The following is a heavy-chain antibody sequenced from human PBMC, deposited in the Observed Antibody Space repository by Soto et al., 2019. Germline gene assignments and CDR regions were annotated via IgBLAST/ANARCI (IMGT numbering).Heavy chain of an antibody. Sequence: QVQVQQWGAGLLKPSETLSLTCDVYGGSFSGYYWCWIRQPPGKGLEWIGENNHSGSANYNPSLKSRVTISVDTPKNQIALKLSSVTAADTAVYYCTRVPRWCSGRSCYFDYWGQGTLVTVSS. V-gene: IGHV4-34*01. D-gene: IGHD2-15*01. J-gene: IGHJ4*02. CDR2: NNHSGSA. CDR1: GGSFSGYY. CDR3: TRVPRWCSGRSCYFDY.